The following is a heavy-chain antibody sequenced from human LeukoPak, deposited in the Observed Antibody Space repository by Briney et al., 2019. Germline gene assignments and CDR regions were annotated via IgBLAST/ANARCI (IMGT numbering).Heavy chain of an antibody. CDR1: GFTFDSYG. D-gene: IGHD3-16*02. Sequence: GGSLGLSCAASGFTFDSYGIHWVRQAPGKGLEWVAGISYDGSNKYFGGSVKGRFTISRDNSRNTVYLQMNSLRIEDTAMYYCAKVWRDDHISGSYRDFHHWGQGTLVTVSS. V-gene: IGHV3-30*18. CDR3: AKVWRDDHISGSYRDFHH. CDR2: ISYDGSNK. J-gene: IGHJ4*02.